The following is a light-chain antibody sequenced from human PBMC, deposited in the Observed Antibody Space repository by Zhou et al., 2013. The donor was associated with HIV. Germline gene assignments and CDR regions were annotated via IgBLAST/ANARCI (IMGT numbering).Light chain of an antibody. CDR2: GAS. J-gene: IGKJ2*01. CDR3: QQYGSSPYT. Sequence: EIVLTQSPGTLSLSPGERATLSCRASQSVSSSYLAWYQQKPGQAPRLLIYGASSRATGIPDRFSGSGSGTDFTLTISRLEPEDFAVYYCQQYGSSPYTFGQGTKLVDQT. CDR1: QSVSSSY. V-gene: IGKV3-20*01.